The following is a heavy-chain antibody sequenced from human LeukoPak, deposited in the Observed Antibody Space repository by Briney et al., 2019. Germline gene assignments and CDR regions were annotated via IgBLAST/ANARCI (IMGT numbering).Heavy chain of an antibody. J-gene: IGHJ4*02. CDR2: IYPGDSDT. Sequence: GESLKISCKGSGYTFSRYWIGWVRQMSGKGLEWMGIIYPGDSDTRYSPSFQGQVTISADKSINTAYLQWSSLKASDTAMYYCARRTEGALHFDYWGQGTLVTVSS. D-gene: IGHD1-26*01. V-gene: IGHV5-51*01. CDR3: ARRTEGALHFDY. CDR1: GYTFSRYW.